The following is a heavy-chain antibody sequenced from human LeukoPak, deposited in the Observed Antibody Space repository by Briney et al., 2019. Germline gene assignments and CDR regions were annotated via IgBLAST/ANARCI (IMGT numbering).Heavy chain of an antibody. CDR3: AKDRHSSTRYFDY. V-gene: IGHV3-30*02. D-gene: IGHD2-15*01. Sequence: PGGSLRLSCAASGFTFSSYGMHWVRQAPGKGLEWVAFIRYDGSNKYYADSVKGRFTISRDNSKNTVYLQMSSLKTEDTAVYYCAKDRHSSTRYFDYWGQGTLVTVSS. CDR2: IRYDGSNK. CDR1: GFTFSSYG. J-gene: IGHJ4*02.